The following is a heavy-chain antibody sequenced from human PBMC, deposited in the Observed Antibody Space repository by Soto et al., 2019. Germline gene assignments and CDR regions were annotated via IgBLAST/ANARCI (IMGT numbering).Heavy chain of an antibody. CDR2: SIPIPRIA. J-gene: IGHJ6*02. Sequence: QVQLVQSGAEVKKPGSSVKVSCKASGGTFSSYTISWVRQAPGQGLEWMGRSIPIPRIANYAQKFQGRVTIIEDKSTGTAYMELSSLRSEDTAVYYCARDRSSEAYCGGDCYSSYYYYGMDVWGQGTTVTVSS. CDR3: ARDRSSEAYCGGDCYSSYYYYGMDV. D-gene: IGHD2-21*02. CDR1: GGTFSSYT. V-gene: IGHV1-69*08.